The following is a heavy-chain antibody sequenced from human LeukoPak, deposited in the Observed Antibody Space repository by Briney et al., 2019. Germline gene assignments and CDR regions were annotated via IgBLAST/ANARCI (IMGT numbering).Heavy chain of an antibody. Sequence: GGSLRLSCAASGFTFSTYAMSWVRQAPGKGLEWLSTIGGGGRDTFYADSVKGRFTVSRDNSKNTLYLQMSSLRAEDTAVYFCAKNRGANYYDYYMDVWGKGTTVTVSS. CDR3: AKNRGANYYDYYMDV. CDR2: IGGGGRDT. J-gene: IGHJ6*03. CDR1: GFTFSTYA. D-gene: IGHD4/OR15-4a*01. V-gene: IGHV3-23*01.